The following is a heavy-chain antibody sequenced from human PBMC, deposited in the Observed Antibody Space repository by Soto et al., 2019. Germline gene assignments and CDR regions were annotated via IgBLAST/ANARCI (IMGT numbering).Heavy chain of an antibody. J-gene: IGHJ4*02. Sequence: SETLSLTCAVYGGSFSGYYWSWIRQPPGKGLEWIGEINHSGSTNYNPSLKSRVTISVDTSKNQFSLKLSSVTAADTAVYYCARTVVVPAAMDYDDWGQGTLVTVSS. D-gene: IGHD2-2*01. CDR3: ARTVVVPAAMDYDD. CDR2: INHSGST. CDR1: GGSFSGYY. V-gene: IGHV4-34*01.